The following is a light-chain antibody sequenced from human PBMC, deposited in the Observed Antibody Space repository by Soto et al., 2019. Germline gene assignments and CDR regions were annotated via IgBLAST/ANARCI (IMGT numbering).Light chain of an antibody. CDR2: EVS. Sequence: ILMTQSPATLSLSPGERATLSCRASERLTGNLAWYQHRPGQAPRLLIYEVSTRATYIPARFSGRGSRTEFTLTISSLQAEDSAVYYCQQYQDWPRTFGQGTKVDIK. V-gene: IGKV3-15*01. CDR1: ERLTGN. CDR3: QQYQDWPRT. J-gene: IGKJ1*01.